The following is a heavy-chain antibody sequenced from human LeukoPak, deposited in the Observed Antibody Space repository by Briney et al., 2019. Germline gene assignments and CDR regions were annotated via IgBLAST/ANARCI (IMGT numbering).Heavy chain of an antibody. CDR1: TFSSYA. Sequence: TFSSYAMSWVRQPPGKGLEWIGSIYYSGSTYYNPSLKSRVTISVDTSKNQFSLKLSSVTAADTAVYYCARRRFPRWFDPWGQGTLVTVSS. D-gene: IGHD3-16*01. V-gene: IGHV4-39*01. CDR3: ARRRFPRWFDP. J-gene: IGHJ5*02. CDR2: IYYSGST.